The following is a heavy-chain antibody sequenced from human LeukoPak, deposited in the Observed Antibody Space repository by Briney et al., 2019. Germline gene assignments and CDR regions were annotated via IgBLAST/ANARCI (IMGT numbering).Heavy chain of an antibody. J-gene: IGHJ4*02. CDR3: ARGSHYGGYYFDY. D-gene: IGHD4/OR15-4a*01. CDR1: AGPITNNY. V-gene: IGHV4-59*01. CDR2: IYNSGST. Sequence: SETLSLTCTVSAGPITNNYWSWNPQPPGKGLEWIGYIYNSGSTNYNPSLKSRVTISVDTSKNHFSLKLSSVTAADTAVYYCARGSHYGGYYFDYWGQGTLVTVSS.